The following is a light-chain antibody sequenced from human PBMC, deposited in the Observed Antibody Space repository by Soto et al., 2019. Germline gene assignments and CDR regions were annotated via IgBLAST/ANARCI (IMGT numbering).Light chain of an antibody. CDR1: QSISSW. Sequence: DIQMTQSHATLSASVGDRVTITCRASQSISSWLAWYQQKPGKAPKLLIYDASSLESGVPSRFSGSGSGTEFTLTISSLQPDDFATYYCQQYNSYSSYTFGQGTKLEIK. J-gene: IGKJ2*01. CDR3: QQYNSYSSYT. CDR2: DAS. V-gene: IGKV1-5*01.